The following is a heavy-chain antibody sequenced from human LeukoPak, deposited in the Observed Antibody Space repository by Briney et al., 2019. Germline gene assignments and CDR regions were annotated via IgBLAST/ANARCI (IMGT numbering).Heavy chain of an antibody. CDR3: AIYSGNYDS. CDR2: IKQDGGVK. J-gene: IGHJ4*02. CDR1: GFTFSNYW. D-gene: IGHD5-18*01. V-gene: IGHV3-7*03. Sequence: PGGSLRLSCAASGFTFSNYWMTWVRQAPGKGLEWVANIKQDGGVKYYVDSVKGRFTTSRDNTKNSLYLQMTSLRAEDTAVYYCAIYSGNYDSWGQGTLVTVSS.